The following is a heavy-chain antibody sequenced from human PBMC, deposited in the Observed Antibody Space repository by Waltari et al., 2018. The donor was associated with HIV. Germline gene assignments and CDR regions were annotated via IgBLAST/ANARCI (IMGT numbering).Heavy chain of an antibody. J-gene: IGHJ6*02. CDR3: ARAIPDMYSSSSGFRGMDV. Sequence: QVQLVQSGAEVKKPGASVKVFCKASGYTFTSYQMHWVRQAPGQGLEWMGIINPSGGSTTYAQKFQGRVTMTRDTSTSTVYMELSSLRSEDTAVYYCARAIPDMYSSSSGFRGMDVWGQGTTVTVSS. CDR1: GYTFTSYQ. CDR2: INPSGGST. D-gene: IGHD6-6*01. V-gene: IGHV1-46*01.